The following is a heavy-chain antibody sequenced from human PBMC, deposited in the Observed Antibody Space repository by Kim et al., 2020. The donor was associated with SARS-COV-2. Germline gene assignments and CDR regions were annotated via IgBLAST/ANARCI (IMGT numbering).Heavy chain of an antibody. Sequence: ASVKVSCKASGYTFTSYDINWVRQATGQGLEWMGWMNPNSGNTGYAQKFQGRVTMTRNTSITTAYMELSSLRSEDTATYYCARDPRGLYSSGRYGVDIWGQGTMVTVSS. CDR1: GYTFTSYD. J-gene: IGHJ3*02. CDR2: MNPNSGNT. V-gene: IGHV1-8*01. CDR3: ARDPRGLYSSGRYGVDI. D-gene: IGHD6-19*01.